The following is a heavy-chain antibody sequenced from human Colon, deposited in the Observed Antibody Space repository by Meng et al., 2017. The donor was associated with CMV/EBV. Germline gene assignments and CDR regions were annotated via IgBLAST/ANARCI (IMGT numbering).Heavy chain of an antibody. J-gene: IGHJ4*02. D-gene: IGHD2-8*01. V-gene: IGHV4-4*02. CDR2: SHYNGTT. CDR1: GSIGGCYL. CDR3: ATVRGGCSTNSCYIEN. Sequence: GSIGGCYLCTWLRPSPEKGLWWIGKSHYNGTTNYGPSLRSRVTISVDIRNNQFFLKVNSVTAADTAVYYCATVRGGCSTNSCYIENWGRGVLVTVSS.